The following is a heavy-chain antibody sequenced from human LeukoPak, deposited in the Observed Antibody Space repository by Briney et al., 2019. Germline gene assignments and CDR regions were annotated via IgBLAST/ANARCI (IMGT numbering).Heavy chain of an antibody. CDR1: GYTFTSYG. J-gene: IGHJ4*02. CDR3: ARGHYGDYSFGFDY. Sequence: GASVKVSCKASGYTFTSYGISWVRQAPGQGLEWMGWISAYNGSTNYAQKLQGRVTVTTDTSTSTAYMELRSLRSDDTAVYYCARGHYGDYSFGFDYWGQGTLVTVSS. V-gene: IGHV1-18*01. CDR2: ISAYNGST. D-gene: IGHD4-17*01.